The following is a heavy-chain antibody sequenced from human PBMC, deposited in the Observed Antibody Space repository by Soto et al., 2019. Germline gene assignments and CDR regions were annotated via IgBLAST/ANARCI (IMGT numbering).Heavy chain of an antibody. Sequence: QVQLVQSGAEVKKPGASVKVSCKASGYTFSNYVIHWVRQAPGQSLEWMGWVGIGRTKTDYSQKFLGRVTLSTDTSASSAHMELSGLKSEDTAVYYCAREGVASGTHPWCEAFDLWGQGTLVTVSS. V-gene: IGHV1-3*04. J-gene: IGHJ3*01. CDR2: VGIGRTKT. D-gene: IGHD3-10*01. CDR1: GYTFSNYV. CDR3: AREGVASGTHPWCEAFDL.